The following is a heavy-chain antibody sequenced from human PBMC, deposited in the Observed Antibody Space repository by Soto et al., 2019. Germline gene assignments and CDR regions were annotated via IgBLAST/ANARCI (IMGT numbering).Heavy chain of an antibody. CDR2: MNPNSGNT. J-gene: IGHJ6*02. V-gene: IGHV1-8*01. Sequence: QVQLVQSGAEVKKPGASVKVSCKASGYTFTSYDINWVRQATGQGLEWMGWMNPNSGNTGYAQKFQGGVTMTRNTSISTAYIELSSLRSEDTAVYYGASEKTSYGMDVWGQGTTVTVSS. CDR3: ASEKTSYGMDV. CDR1: GYTFTSYD.